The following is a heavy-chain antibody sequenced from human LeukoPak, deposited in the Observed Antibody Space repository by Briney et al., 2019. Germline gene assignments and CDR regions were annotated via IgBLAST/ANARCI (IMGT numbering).Heavy chain of an antibody. CDR1: GLRFSDYY. V-gene: IGHV3-11*04. J-gene: IGHJ4*02. D-gene: IGHD3-16*01. Sequence: PGGSLRLSCAASGLRFSDYYVSWIRQAPGKGLQWVSYISSGGDIMHYADSVKGRFTISRDNAKNSLYLQMNSLRAEDTAVYYCARSKRGWGGPDYWGQGTLVTVSS. CDR2: ISSGGDIM. CDR3: ARSKRGWGGPDY.